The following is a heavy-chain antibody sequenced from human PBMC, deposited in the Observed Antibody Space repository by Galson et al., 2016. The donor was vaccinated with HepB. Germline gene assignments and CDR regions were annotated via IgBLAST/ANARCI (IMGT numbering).Heavy chain of an antibody. Sequence: SLRLSCAASGFTFSSYIMHWVRQAPGKGLEWLSSISGSTSGTHYAESVKGRFTISRDNAKRSLYLQMNSLRVEDTAVYYCASIGSYWEWGQGTLVTVSA. CDR1: GFTFSSYI. D-gene: IGHD1-26*01. CDR3: ASIGSYWE. J-gene: IGHJ4*02. V-gene: IGHV3-48*01. CDR2: ISGSTSGT.